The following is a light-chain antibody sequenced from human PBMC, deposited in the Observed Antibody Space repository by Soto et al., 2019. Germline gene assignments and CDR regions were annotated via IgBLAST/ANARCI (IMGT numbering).Light chain of an antibody. V-gene: IGKV1-5*01. CDR2: GAS. J-gene: IGKJ4*01. CDR1: QNINTW. CDR3: QHYNGH. Sequence: DIPMTQSPSTLSASVGDRVTITCRASQNINTWMAWYQQKAGKAPKLLIYGASSLESGVPSRFSGSGSGAEFSLTISSLQADDFATYYCQHYNGHFGGGTKVEIK.